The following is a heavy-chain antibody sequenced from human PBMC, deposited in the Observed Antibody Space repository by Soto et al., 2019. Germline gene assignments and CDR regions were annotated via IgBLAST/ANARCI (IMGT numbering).Heavy chain of an antibody. D-gene: IGHD1-26*01. CDR1: GLTFDTYA. CDR3: AKRGYSGSYYFDY. Sequence: DVQMLESGGGLVQPGGSLRLSCAVSGLTFDTYAMSWVRQAPGKGLEWVSAISGSGGSTYYADSVKGRFTISRDNSKNTLYLQMNSLRAEDTAVYYCAKRGYSGSYYFDYWGQGTLVTVSS. J-gene: IGHJ4*02. CDR2: ISGSGGST. V-gene: IGHV3-23*01.